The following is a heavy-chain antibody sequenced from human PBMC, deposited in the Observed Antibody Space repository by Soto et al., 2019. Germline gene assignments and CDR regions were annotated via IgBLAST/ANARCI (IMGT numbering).Heavy chain of an antibody. D-gene: IGHD3-10*01. V-gene: IGHV1-3*01. CDR1: GSTSLSYA. J-gene: IGHJ4*02. CDR3: AREVQGVTSFDY. CDR2: INAGVDGT. Sequence: QVQLVQSGPEMMQPGASVKVSCKASGSTSLSYAMHWVRQVPGQGFEWLGWINAGVDGTMYSQRFQGRVRITRDTSANTVYMEVSALTSEDTAVYYCAREVQGVTSFDYWGQGTLVIVSS.